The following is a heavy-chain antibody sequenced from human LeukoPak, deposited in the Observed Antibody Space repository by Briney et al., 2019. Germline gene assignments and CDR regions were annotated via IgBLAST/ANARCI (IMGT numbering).Heavy chain of an antibody. V-gene: IGHV4-4*02. D-gene: IGHD6-13*01. J-gene: IGHJ4*02. CDR1: GGSISSSNW. CDR3: ARLVIAAAGTIDY. Sequence: SETLSLTCAVSGGSISSSNWWSWVRQPPGKGLEWIGEIYHSGSTNYNPSLKSRVTISVDKSKNQFSLKLSSVTAADTAVYYCARLVIAAAGTIDYWGQGTLVTVSS. CDR2: IYHSGST.